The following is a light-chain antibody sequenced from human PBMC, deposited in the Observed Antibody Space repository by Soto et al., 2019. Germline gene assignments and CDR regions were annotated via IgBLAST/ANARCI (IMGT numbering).Light chain of an antibody. CDR3: HQAYSFPWT. V-gene: IGKV1-39*01. Sequence: DVQLTQSPSSLSASVGDRVTITCRASQTLNNYLNWYQHKPGKAPKFLIFASSSLQTGVSSRFSGSASGTDFTLTIDNLQPEDFATYFCHQAYSFPWTFGQGTKVE. CDR2: ASS. J-gene: IGKJ1*01. CDR1: QTLNNY.